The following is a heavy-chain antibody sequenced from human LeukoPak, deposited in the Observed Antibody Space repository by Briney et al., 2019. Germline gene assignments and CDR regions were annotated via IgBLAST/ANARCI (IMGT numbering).Heavy chain of an antibody. V-gene: IGHV1-69*05. J-gene: IGHJ4*02. Sequence: GASVKVSCKASGGTFSTDTINWVRQAPGQGLEWMGRIIPIFGTPNYAQKFQGRVTITTDESTTTAYMELSSLRSEDTAVYYCARSSPPAYQLLDDYWGQGTLVTVSS. D-gene: IGHD2-2*01. CDR1: GGTFSTDT. CDR3: ARSSPPAYQLLDDY. CDR2: IIPIFGTP.